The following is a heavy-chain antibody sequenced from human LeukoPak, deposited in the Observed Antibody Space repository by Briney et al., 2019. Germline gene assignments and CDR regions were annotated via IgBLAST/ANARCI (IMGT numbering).Heavy chain of an antibody. D-gene: IGHD6-13*01. CDR3: ARLAAEHYYYHYGMDV. CDR1: GGSISSYY. V-gene: IGHV4-59*01. CDR2: IYYSGST. J-gene: IGHJ6*02. Sequence: SETLSLTCTVSGGSISSYYWSWIRQPPGKGLEWIGYIYYSGSTNYNPSLKSRVTISVDTSKNQFSLKLSSVTAADTAVYYCARLAAEHYYYHYGMDVWGQGTTVTVSS.